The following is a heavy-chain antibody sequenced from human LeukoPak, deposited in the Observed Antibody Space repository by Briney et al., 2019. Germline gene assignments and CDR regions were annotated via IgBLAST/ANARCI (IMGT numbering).Heavy chain of an antibody. D-gene: IGHD2-8*01. CDR1: GYTFTDYY. V-gene: IGHV1-2*06. CDR3: ARRVQTTGVFDY. Sequence: ASVKVSCKASGYTFTDYYMHWVRQAPGQGLQWMGRINPKTGGTNYAQKFQGRVTMTGDTSISTAYMELSRLGSDDTAVYYCARRVQTTGVFDYWGQGTLVIVSS. CDR2: INPKTGGT. J-gene: IGHJ4*02.